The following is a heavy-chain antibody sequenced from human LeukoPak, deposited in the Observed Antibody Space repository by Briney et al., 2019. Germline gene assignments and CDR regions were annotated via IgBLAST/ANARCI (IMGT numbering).Heavy chain of an antibody. CDR2: ISGTSNDK. CDR1: GFTFSRYA. Sequence: GGSLRLSCLASGFTFSRYAMKWVRQAPGKGLEWVSSISGTSNDKHYIDSVKGRFTISRDNAKNSLYLQMNSLRAEDTAVYYCARDILTGFVYWGQGTLVTVSS. J-gene: IGHJ4*02. V-gene: IGHV3-21*01. D-gene: IGHD3-9*01. CDR3: ARDILTGFVY.